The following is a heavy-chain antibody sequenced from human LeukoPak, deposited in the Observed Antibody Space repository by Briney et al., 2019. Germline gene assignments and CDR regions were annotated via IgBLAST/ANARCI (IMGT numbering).Heavy chain of an antibody. Sequence: PSPTQSLTRTVSGGSISSGSYYWSWIRQPAWKGLEWIGRIYTSGSTNYNPSLKSRVTISVDTSKNQFSLKLSSVTAADTAVYYCARGITMVRGVIDAFDIWGQGTMVTVSS. CDR3: ARGITMVRGVIDAFDI. D-gene: IGHD3-10*01. CDR1: GGSISSGSYY. J-gene: IGHJ3*02. CDR2: IYTSGST. V-gene: IGHV4-61*02.